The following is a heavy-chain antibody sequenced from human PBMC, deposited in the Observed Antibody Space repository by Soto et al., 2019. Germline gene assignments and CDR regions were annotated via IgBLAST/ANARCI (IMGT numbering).Heavy chain of an antibody. Sequence: EVQLVESGRGLVQPGGSLRLSCAASGFTFSSYEMNWVRQAPGKGLEWVSYISSSGSTIYYADSVKGRFTISRDNAKNSLYLQMNSLRAEDTAVYYCAVGYCSGGSCYSTNYFDYWGQGTLVTVSS. D-gene: IGHD2-15*01. J-gene: IGHJ4*02. CDR3: AVGYCSGGSCYSTNYFDY. V-gene: IGHV3-48*03. CDR1: GFTFSSYE. CDR2: ISSSGSTI.